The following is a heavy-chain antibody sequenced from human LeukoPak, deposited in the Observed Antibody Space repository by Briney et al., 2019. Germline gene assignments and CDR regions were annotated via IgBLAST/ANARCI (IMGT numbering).Heavy chain of an antibody. CDR3: ARGAFYDC. CDR2: LSDSGGST. V-gene: IGHV3-23*01. J-gene: IGHJ4*02. CDR1: GFTFDDYA. Sequence: PGRSLRLSCAASGFTFDDYAMHWVRQAPGKGLEWVSTLSDSGGSTYYADSVKGRFTISRDNSKNTLYLQMNSLRAEDTAVYYCARGAFYDCWGQGTLVTVSS. D-gene: IGHD2/OR15-2a*01.